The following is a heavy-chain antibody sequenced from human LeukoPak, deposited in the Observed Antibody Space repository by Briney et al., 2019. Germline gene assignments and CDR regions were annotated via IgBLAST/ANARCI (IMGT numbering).Heavy chain of an antibody. CDR1: GFTFSSYW. D-gene: IGHD6-19*01. J-gene: IGHJ4*02. CDR3: ASGYSSGWYVIDD. CDR2: IKQDGSEK. Sequence: GGSLRLSCAASGFTFSSYWMSWVRQAPGKGLEWVANIKQDGSEKYYVDSVKGRFTISRDNAKNSLYLQMNSLRADDTAVYYCASGYSSGWYVIDDWGQGTLVTVSS. V-gene: IGHV3-7*01.